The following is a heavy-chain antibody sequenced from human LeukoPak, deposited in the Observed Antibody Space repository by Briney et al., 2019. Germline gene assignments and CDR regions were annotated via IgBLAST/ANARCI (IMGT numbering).Heavy chain of an antibody. CDR3: ARAPTKFRRDWFDP. J-gene: IGHJ5*02. D-gene: IGHD3-9*01. CDR1: EFTFRSYE. Sequence: PGGSLRLSCAASEFTFRSYEMNWIRPAPGKGLEWVSYISSSGSTIYYADSVKGRFTISRDNAKNSLYLQMNNLRVEDTAVYYCARAPTKFRRDWFDPWGQGTLVTVSS. CDR2: ISSSGSTI. V-gene: IGHV3-48*03.